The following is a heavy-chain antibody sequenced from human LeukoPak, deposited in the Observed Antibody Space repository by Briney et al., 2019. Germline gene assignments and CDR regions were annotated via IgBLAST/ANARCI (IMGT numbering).Heavy chain of an antibody. Sequence: GGSLRLSCAASGFTFSSYAMSWVRQAPGKGLEWVSAISGSGGSTYYADSVKGRFTISRDNSKNTLYLQMNSLRAADTAVYYCAKDVSDYYDCSGYLTRAPDAFDIWGQGTMVTVSS. D-gene: IGHD3-22*01. CDR2: ISGSGGST. V-gene: IGHV3-23*01. CDR3: AKDVSDYYDCSGYLTRAPDAFDI. CDR1: GFTFSSYA. J-gene: IGHJ3*02.